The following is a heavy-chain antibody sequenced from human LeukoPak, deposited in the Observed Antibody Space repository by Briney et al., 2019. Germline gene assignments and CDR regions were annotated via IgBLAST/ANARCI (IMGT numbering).Heavy chain of an antibody. CDR2: IYTSGST. D-gene: IGHD2-2*01. CDR1: GGSISSYY. V-gene: IGHV4-4*07. Sequence: PSETLSLTCTVSGGSISSYYWSWIRQPPGKGLEWIGRIYTSGSTNYNPSLKSRVTMSVDTSKNQFSLKLSSVSAADTAVYYCARDGVPGPAATFYYYYGMDVRGQGTTVTVSS. J-gene: IGHJ6*02. CDR3: ARDGVPGPAATFYYYYGMDV.